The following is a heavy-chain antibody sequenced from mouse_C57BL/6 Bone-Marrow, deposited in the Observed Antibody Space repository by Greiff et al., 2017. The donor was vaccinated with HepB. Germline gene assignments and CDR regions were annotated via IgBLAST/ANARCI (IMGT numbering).Heavy chain of an antibody. CDR1: GYSITSGYY. V-gene: IGHV3-6*01. J-gene: IGHJ2*01. Sequence: ESGPGLVKPSQSLSLTCSVTGYSITSGYYWNWIRQFPGNKLEWMGYISYDGSNNYNPSLKNRISNTRDTSKNQFFLKLNSVTTEDTATYYCARETAQATDFDYWGQGTTLTVSS. D-gene: IGHD3-2*02. CDR3: ARETAQATDFDY. CDR2: ISYDGSN.